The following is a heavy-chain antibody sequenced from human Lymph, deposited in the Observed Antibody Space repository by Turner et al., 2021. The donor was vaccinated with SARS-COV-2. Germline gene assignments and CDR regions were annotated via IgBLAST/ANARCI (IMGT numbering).Heavy chain of an antibody. D-gene: IGHD6-13*01. CDR1: GIIVSRDY. Sequence: EVQLVETGGGVSQPGGSLRLSCAASGIIVSRDYMNWVRQAPGKGLEWVSVIYSGGTTYYADSVKGRFTISRDNSKNTLYLQMNSLRVEDTAVYYCARDLGTYGMDVWGQGTTVTVSS. CDR3: ARDLGTYGMDV. CDR2: IYSGGTT. V-gene: IGHV3-53*02. J-gene: IGHJ6*02.